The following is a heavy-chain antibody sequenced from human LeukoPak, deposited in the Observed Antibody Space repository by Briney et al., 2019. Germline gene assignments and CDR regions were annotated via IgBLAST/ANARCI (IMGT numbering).Heavy chain of an antibody. CDR1: GGSFSGYY. D-gene: IGHD6-19*01. J-gene: IGHJ4*02. V-gene: IGHV4-34*01. CDR3: ARAGLSSGWYGDY. Sequence: SETLSLTCAVYGGSFSGYYWSWIRQPPGKGLEWIGEINHSGSTNYNPSLKSRVTISVDTSKNQFSLKLSSVTAADTAVYYCARAGLSSGWYGDYWGQGTLVTVSS. CDR2: INHSGST.